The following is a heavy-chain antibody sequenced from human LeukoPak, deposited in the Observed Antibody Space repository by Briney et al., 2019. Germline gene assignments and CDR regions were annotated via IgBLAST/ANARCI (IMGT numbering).Heavy chain of an antibody. CDR3: AKHLRATNIYYFYGLDV. J-gene: IGHJ6*02. V-gene: IGHV3-9*01. D-gene: IGHD1-26*01. Sequence: PGGSLRLSCAASGFTFDDYGMHWVRQPPGKGLEWVSGISYNGGSTDYADSAKGRFTISRDNAKNSLYLQMSTLRPEDTALYYCAKHLRATNIYYFYGLDVWGQGTTVTVSS. CDR1: GFTFDDYG. CDR2: ISYNGGST.